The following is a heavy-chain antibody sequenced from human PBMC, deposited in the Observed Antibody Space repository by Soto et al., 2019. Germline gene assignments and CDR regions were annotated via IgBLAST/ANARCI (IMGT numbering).Heavy chain of an antibody. J-gene: IGHJ4*02. Sequence: ASVKVSCKASGGTFSSYAISWVRQAPGQGLEWMGGIIPIFGTANYAQKFQGRVTITADESTSTAYMELSSLRSEDTAVYYCATNELVHYYFDYWGQGTLVTVSS. V-gene: IGHV1-69*13. D-gene: IGHD6-13*01. CDR2: IIPIFGTA. CDR1: GGTFSSYA. CDR3: ATNELVHYYFDY.